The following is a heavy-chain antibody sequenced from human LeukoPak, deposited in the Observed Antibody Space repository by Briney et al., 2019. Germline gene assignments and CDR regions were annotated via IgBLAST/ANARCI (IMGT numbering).Heavy chain of an antibody. CDR3: ARGRYDFWSGYTNYFAY. J-gene: IGHJ4*02. CDR2: FNHSGST. D-gene: IGHD3-3*01. Sequence: SETLSLTCAVYGGSFSGYYWSWIRQSPGKGLEWIGEFNHSGSTNYNPSLKSRVTISVDTSKNQFSLKLSSVTAADTAVYYCARGRYDFWSGYTNYFAYWGQGTLVTVSS. CDR1: GGSFSGYY. V-gene: IGHV4-34*01.